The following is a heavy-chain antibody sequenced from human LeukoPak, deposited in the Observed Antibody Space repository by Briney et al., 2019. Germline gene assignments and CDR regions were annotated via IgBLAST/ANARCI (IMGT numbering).Heavy chain of an antibody. V-gene: IGHV1-69*13. CDR1: GYTFTSYY. CDR2: IIPIFGTA. Sequence: SVKVSCKASGYTFTSYYMHWVRQAPGQGLEWMGGIIPIFGTANYAQKFQGRVTITADESTSTAYMELSSLRSEDTAVYYCARAYYYDSSGLFDYWGQGTLVTVSS. D-gene: IGHD3-22*01. CDR3: ARAYYYDSSGLFDY. J-gene: IGHJ4*02.